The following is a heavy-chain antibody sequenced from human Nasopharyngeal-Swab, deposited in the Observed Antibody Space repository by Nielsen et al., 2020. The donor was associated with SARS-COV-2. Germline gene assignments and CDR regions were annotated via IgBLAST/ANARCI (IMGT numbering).Heavy chain of an antibody. Sequence: GESLKISCAASGFTFNTYAMSWVRQAPGKGLEWVSVISGSDYSTKYADSVKGRFTISRDNSKNTVNLQMNSLRAEDKAIYYCAKDRDSGDDSDDYYHYYGMDVWGQGTTVTVSS. D-gene: IGHD5-12*01. CDR1: GFTFNTYA. V-gene: IGHV3-23*01. J-gene: IGHJ6*02. CDR3: AKDRDSGDDSDDYYHYYGMDV. CDR2: ISGSDYST.